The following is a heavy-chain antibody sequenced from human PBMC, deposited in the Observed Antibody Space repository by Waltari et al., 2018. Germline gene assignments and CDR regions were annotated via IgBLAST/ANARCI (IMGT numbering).Heavy chain of an antibody. CDR3: AKDDAYYDMNV. CDR2: ITSNSVYI. CDR1: GFTFSKYT. V-gene: IGHV3-21*06. Sequence: EVQLAESGGGLVKPGGSLRLSCEASGFTFSKYTMNWVRQAPGKGREWVASITSNSVYIYYADPVKGRFTISRDNAKNSVYLQMNSLRAEDSAVYYCAKDDAYYDMNVWGTGTTVTVSS. J-gene: IGHJ6*03.